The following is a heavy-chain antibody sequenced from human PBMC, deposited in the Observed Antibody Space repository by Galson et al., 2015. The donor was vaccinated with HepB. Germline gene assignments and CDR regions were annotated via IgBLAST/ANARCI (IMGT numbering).Heavy chain of an antibody. CDR2: IDSDGSST. D-gene: IGHD1/OR15-1a*01. J-gene: IGHJ4*02. CDR1: GFTFSSHW. Sequence: SLRLSCAASGFTFSSHWMHWVRQAPGKGLVWVSRIDSDGSSTIYADSVKGRFTVSRDNGKNTLYLQMSGLRAEDTAMYYCIRDANIEASGKLYDYWGQGTLVTVSS. V-gene: IGHV3-74*01. CDR3: IRDANIEASGKLYDY.